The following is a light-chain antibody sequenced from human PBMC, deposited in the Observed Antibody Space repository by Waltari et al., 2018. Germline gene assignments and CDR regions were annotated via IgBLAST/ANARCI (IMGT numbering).Light chain of an antibody. V-gene: IGLV1-44*01. J-gene: IGLJ3*02. CDR1: SSNIGSNT. Sequence: QSVLTQPPSASGTPGQRVTISCSGSSSNIGSNTVNWYQQLPGTAPKPLIYSNNQRPPGVPDGFSGSKSGTSASLAISGLQSEDEADYYCAAWDDSLNAWVFGGGTKLTVL. CDR3: AAWDDSLNAWV. CDR2: SNN.